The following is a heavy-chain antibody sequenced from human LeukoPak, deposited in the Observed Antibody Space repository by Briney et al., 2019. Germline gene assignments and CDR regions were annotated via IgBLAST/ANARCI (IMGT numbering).Heavy chain of an antibody. CDR2: IRSDGSST. Sequence: GGSLRLSCVASGFRFSDYIMHWVRQAPGKGLEYVSAIRSDGSSTVYPNAVKGRFTISRDNSKSTLYLQLGSLRAEDTAVYYCMRRYGDHSGWAGYHDSWGQGTLVTVSS. CDR3: MRRYGDHSGWAGYHDS. J-gene: IGHJ4*02. D-gene: IGHD6-19*01. CDR1: GFRFSDYI. V-gene: IGHV3-64*01.